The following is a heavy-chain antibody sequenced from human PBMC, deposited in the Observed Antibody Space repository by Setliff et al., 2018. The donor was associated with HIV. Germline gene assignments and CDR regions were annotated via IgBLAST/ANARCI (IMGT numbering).Heavy chain of an antibody. D-gene: IGHD4-17*01. J-gene: IGHJ3*02. CDR1: GGSISSSNW. CDR3: ASCIFGDYGEGAFDI. CDR2: IYHSGST. Sequence: PSETLSLTCAVSGGSISSSNWWSWVRQPPGKGLEWIGEIYHSGSTNYNPSLKSRCTIAVDKSKNQFSLKLSSVTAADTAVYYCASCIFGDYGEGAFDIWGQGTVVTVSS. V-gene: IGHV4-4*02.